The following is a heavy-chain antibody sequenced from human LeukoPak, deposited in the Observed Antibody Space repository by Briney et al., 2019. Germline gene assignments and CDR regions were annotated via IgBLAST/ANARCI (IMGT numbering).Heavy chain of an antibody. CDR1: GDSVSSNSAA. V-gene: IGHV6-1*01. J-gene: IGHJ4*02. Sequence: SQTLSLTCAISGDSVSSNSAAWNRIRQSPSRGLEWLGRTYYRSKWYNDYVVSVKSRITINPDTSKNQFSLQLNSVTPEDTAVYYCVREKGDNNGWTMGRRFDYWGQGTLVTVSS. CDR3: VREKGDNNGWTMGRRFDY. CDR2: TYYRSKWYN. D-gene: IGHD6-19*01.